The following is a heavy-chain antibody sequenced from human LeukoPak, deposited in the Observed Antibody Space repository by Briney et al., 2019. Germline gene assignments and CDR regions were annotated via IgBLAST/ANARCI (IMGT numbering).Heavy chain of an antibody. V-gene: IGHV3-23*01. Sequence: GGSLRLSCAASGFTFSSYAMSWVRQAPGKGLEWVSAISGSGGSTYYADSVKGRFTISRDNSKNTLYLQMNSPRAEDTAVYYCARDRGYSYGTVGYWGQGTLVTVSS. J-gene: IGHJ4*02. D-gene: IGHD5-18*01. CDR1: GFTFSSYA. CDR2: ISGSGGST. CDR3: ARDRGYSYGTVGY.